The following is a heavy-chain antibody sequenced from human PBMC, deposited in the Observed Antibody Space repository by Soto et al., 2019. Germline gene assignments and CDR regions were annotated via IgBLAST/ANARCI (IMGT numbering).Heavy chain of an antibody. CDR3: ARLSSPFGY. J-gene: IGHJ4*02. Sequence: EVQLVETGGGLIQPGGSLRLSCAFSGFTVSSNYMSWVRQAPGKGLEWASVIYSSGNTYYADSVKARFNVSRDKSKNTVYLQMNSPRAGDTAMYYCARLSSPFGYWGQGTLVTVSS. D-gene: IGHD3-16*01. CDR2: IYSSGNT. V-gene: IGHV3-53*02. CDR1: GFTVSSNY.